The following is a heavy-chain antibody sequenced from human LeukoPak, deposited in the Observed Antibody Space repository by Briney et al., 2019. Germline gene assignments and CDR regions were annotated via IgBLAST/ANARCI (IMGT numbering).Heavy chain of an antibody. Sequence: PGGSLRLSCAASGVILRIYWMSWARPAPGKGLECGANINRDGSEKYYVDSVKGRFTISRDNGKNSLYLQMNSLRAEDTAVYFCARGYGSGTFYDSWGQGTLVTVSS. CDR1: GVILRIYW. CDR3: ARGYGSGTFYDS. J-gene: IGHJ4*02. CDR2: INRDGSEK. V-gene: IGHV3-7*04. D-gene: IGHD3-10*01.